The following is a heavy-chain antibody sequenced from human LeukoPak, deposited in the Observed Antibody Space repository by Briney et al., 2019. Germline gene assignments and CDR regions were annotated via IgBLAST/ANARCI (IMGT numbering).Heavy chain of an antibody. CDR3: AKEDSNYVGIWFDP. CDR1: GFPFSSYA. D-gene: IGHD4-4*01. V-gene: IGHV3-23*01. J-gene: IGHJ5*02. Sequence: PGGSLLLSCAASGFPFSSYAMSWVRQAPGKGLEWVSAISGSGGSTYYADSVKGRFTISRDNSKNTLYLQMNSPRAEDTAVYCCAKEDSNYVGIWFDPWGQGTLVTVSS. CDR2: ISGSGGST.